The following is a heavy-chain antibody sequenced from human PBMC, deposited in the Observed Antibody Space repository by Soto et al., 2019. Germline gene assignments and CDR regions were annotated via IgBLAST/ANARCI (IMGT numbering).Heavy chain of an antibody. Sequence: GGSLRLSCSASGFTFSSYAMHWVRQAPGKGLEYVSAISSNGGSTYYADSVKGRFTISRDNSKNTLYLQMNSLRAEDTAVYYCARGDARGYYYYGMDVWGQGTTVTVSS. CDR2: ISSNGGST. CDR1: GFTFSSYA. J-gene: IGHJ6*02. D-gene: IGHD3-16*01. V-gene: IGHV3-64*04. CDR3: ARGDARGYYYYGMDV.